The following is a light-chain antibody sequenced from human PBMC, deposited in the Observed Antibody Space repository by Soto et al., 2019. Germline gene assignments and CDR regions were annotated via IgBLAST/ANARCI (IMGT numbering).Light chain of an antibody. V-gene: IGKV1-33*01. CDR3: QQYDNLPLT. CDR2: HAS. Sequence: DIQMTQSPSSLSASVGDRVTITCQASQDIKNYLNWYQQKSGKAPKLLIYHASDLETGVPSRFSGSGSGTDFTFTINSLQPEDIATYYCQQYDNLPLTFGGGTKV. CDR1: QDIKNY. J-gene: IGKJ4*01.